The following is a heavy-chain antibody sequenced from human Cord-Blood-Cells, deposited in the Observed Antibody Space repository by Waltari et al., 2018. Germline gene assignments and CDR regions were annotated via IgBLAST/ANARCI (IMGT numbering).Heavy chain of an antibody. Sequence: QVQLQQWGAGLLKPSETLSLTCAVYGGSFSGYYWSWIRQPPGKGLEWIGEINHSGSTNYNPSLKSRVTISVDMSKNQFSLKLSSVTAADTAVYYCAATVMITFGGVPLHAFDIWGQGTMVTVSS. D-gene: IGHD3-16*01. CDR2: INHSGST. V-gene: IGHV4-34*01. CDR3: AATVMITFGGVPLHAFDI. J-gene: IGHJ3*02. CDR1: GGSFSGYY.